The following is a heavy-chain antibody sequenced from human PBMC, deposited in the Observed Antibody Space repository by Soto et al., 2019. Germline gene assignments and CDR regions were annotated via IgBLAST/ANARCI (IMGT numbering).Heavy chain of an antibody. J-gene: IGHJ6*02. V-gene: IGHV5-10-1*01. CDR2: IDPSDSYT. D-gene: IGHD1-26*01. CDR1: GYSFTSYW. CDR3: ARTGMGGSLYYYYGMDV. Sequence: GESLKISCKGSGYSFTSYWISWVRQMPGKGLEWMGRIDPSDSYTNYSPSFQGHVTISADKSISTAYLQWSSLKASDTAMYYCARTGMGGSLYYYYGMDVWGQGTTVTVSS.